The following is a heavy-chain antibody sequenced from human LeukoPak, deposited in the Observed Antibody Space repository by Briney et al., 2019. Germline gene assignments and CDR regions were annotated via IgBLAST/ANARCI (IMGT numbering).Heavy chain of an antibody. CDR3: ARDAAIFDSSGYYYLW. V-gene: IGHV1-69*13. J-gene: IGHJ4*02. Sequence: SVKVSCKASGGTFSRYTISWVRQAPGQGPEWMGGIIPIFGTANYAQKYQGRVTITADESTSTAYMELRSLRSDDTAVYYCARDAAIFDSSGYYYLWWGQGTLVTVSS. CDR2: IIPIFGTA. CDR1: GGTFSRYT. D-gene: IGHD3-22*01.